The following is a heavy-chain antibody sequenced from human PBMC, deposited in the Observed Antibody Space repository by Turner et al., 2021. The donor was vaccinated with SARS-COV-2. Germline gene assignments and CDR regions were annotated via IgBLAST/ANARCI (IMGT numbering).Heavy chain of an antibody. V-gene: IGHV3-21*06. J-gene: IGHJ6*02. CDR3: VRDPGGVYAMDV. CDR1: GFAFNSYI. CDR2: ITGNSNSK. D-gene: IGHD3-10*01. Sequence: DVQRMESWGGLFNRRGYLRLSCAASGFAFNSYIMQCVRQAPGKGLEWVSSITGNSNSKYYSQSVEGRFTISRDNVKNSLYLQMNALRAEDTAVYYCVRDPGGVYAMDVWGQGTTVTVSS.